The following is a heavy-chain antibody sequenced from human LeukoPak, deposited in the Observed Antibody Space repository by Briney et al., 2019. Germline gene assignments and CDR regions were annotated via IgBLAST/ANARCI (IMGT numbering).Heavy chain of an antibody. CDR2: IYSGGST. CDR1: GFTVTRNY. V-gene: IGHV3-53*01. J-gene: IGHJ5*02. CDR3: ARADSVRGFDP. Sequence: GGSLRLSCAASGFTVTRNYMSWVRQAPGKGLEWVSVIYSGGSTYYADSVKGRFTNSRDNSKNTLYLQMNSLRAEHTAVYYCARADSVRGFDPWGQGTLVTVSS. D-gene: IGHD3-10*01.